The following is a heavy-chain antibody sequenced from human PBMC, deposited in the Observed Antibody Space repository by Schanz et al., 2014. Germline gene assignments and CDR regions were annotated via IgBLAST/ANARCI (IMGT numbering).Heavy chain of an antibody. CDR1: GFSFSTYW. CDR3: ARGRVLES. CDR2: INGDGSNT. J-gene: IGHJ5*02. V-gene: IGHV3-74*02. Sequence: EEQLVESGGGLVQPGGSLRLSCAASGFSFSTYWMHWVRQAPGKGLVWVSRINGDGSNTNYADSVKGRFTISRDNAKNSLFLQMNSLRPEDTAVYYCARGRVLESWGQGTLVTVSS. D-gene: IGHD1-1*01.